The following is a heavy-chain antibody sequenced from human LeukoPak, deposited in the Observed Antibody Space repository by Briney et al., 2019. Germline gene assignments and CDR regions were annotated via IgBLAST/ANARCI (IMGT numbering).Heavy chain of an antibody. V-gene: IGHV3-23*01. CDR3: AKDRAGTPWAD. D-gene: IGHD1-1*01. CDR2: VNPGGDST. J-gene: IGHJ4*02. Sequence: GGSLRLSCAASGFTFGIYSMTWVRQAPGKGLERVSTVNPGGDSTYYADSVKGRFTISRDNSKNTVYLQMSSLRAEDTAIYYCAKDRAGTPWADWGQGTLVTVSS. CDR1: GFTFGIYS.